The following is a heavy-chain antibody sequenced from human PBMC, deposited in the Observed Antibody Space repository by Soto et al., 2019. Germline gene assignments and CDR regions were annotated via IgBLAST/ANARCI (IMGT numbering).Heavy chain of an antibody. CDR1: GGSFSGYH. V-gene: IGHV4-34*01. CDR3: ARGLILWFGELSRRGGYFYCMDV. J-gene: IGHJ6*03. CDR2: INDSGDI. D-gene: IGHD3-10*01. Sequence: QVQLQQWGAGLLKPSETLSLTCAVYGGSFSGYHWSWIRQTPGKGLEWIGGINDSGDINYNPSLKSPVTILVDSPKKQTCLRLSSVTAADTAVYYCARGLILWFGELSRRGGYFYCMDVWCKGTTVTVSS.